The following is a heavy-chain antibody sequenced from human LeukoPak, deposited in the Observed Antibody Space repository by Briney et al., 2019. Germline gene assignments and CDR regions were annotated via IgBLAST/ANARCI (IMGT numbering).Heavy chain of an antibody. D-gene: IGHD2-15*01. CDR1: GGSIGSGSYY. J-gene: IGHJ4*02. V-gene: IGHV4-61*02. CDR3: ARDGGCSGGSCYDY. Sequence: SETLSLTCTVSGGSIGSGSYYWSWIRQPAGKGLEWIGRIYTSGSTNYNPSLKSRVTISVDTSKNQFSLKLSSVTAADTAVYYCARDGGCSGGSCYDYWGQGTLVTVSS. CDR2: IYTSGST.